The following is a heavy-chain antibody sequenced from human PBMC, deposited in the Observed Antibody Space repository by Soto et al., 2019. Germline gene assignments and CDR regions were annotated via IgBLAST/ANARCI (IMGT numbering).Heavy chain of an antibody. D-gene: IGHD3-16*02. J-gene: IGHJ4*02. CDR2: INAGNGNT. CDR3: ARDLPHPELSWYYFDY. Sequence: VASVKVSCKASGYTFTSYAMHWVRQAPGQRLEWMGWINAGNGNTKYSQKFQGRVTITRDTSASTAYMELSSLRSEDTAVYYCARDLPHPELSWYYFDYWGQGTLVTVSS. CDR1: GYTFTSYA. V-gene: IGHV1-3*01.